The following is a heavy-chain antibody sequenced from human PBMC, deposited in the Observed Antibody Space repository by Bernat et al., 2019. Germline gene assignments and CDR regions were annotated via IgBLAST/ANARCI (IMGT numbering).Heavy chain of an antibody. Sequence: EVQLLESGGGLVQPGGSLRLSCAASGFTFSSYAMSWVRQAPGKGLEWVSAISGSGGSTYYADSVKGRFTISRDNSKNTLYLQMNSLRAEDTAVYYCAKDSPDYDFWINDAFDIWGQGTMVTVSS. CDR1: GFTFSSYA. D-gene: IGHD3-3*01. J-gene: IGHJ3*02. V-gene: IGHV3-23*01. CDR3: AKDSPDYDFWINDAFDI. CDR2: ISGSGGST.